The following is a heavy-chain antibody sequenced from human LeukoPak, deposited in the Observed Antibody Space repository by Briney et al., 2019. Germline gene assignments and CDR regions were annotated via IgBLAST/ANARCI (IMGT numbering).Heavy chain of an antibody. J-gene: IGHJ4*02. CDR2: ISSSSSYI. CDR3: ARDGLVWFGELYYFDY. V-gene: IGHV3-21*01. CDR1: GFTFSSYS. D-gene: IGHD3-10*01. Sequence: GGSLRLSCAASGFTFSSYSMNWVRQAPGKGLEWVSSISSSSSYIYYAESVKGRFTISRDNAKNSLYLQMDSLRAEDTAVYYCARDGLVWFGELYYFDYWGQGTLVTVSS.